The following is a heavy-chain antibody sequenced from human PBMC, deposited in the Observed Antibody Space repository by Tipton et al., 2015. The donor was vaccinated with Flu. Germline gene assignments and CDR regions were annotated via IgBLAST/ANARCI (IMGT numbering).Heavy chain of an antibody. CDR3: AKDLVVIVPAASWFDP. J-gene: IGHJ5*02. D-gene: IGHD2-2*01. V-gene: IGHV4-39*07. CDR1: GGSISSSTFY. CDR2: VHYSGGT. Sequence: LRLSCTVSGGSISSSTFYWGWIRQPPGKGLEWIGSVHYSGGTYYNPSLKSRVTISVDTSKNHFSLKLSSVTAADTAVYYCAKDLVVIVPAASWFDPWGQGTLVTVSS.